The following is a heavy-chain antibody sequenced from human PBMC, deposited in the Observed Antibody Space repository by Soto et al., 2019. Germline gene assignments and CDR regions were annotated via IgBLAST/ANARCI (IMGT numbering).Heavy chain of an antibody. V-gene: IGHV3-11*03. CDR1: GFTFSDYY. D-gene: IGHD2-21*02. CDR3: GISGDNYNLLDY. CDR2: SSNSGSFT. Sequence: GGTLRLSCAASGFTFSDYYMSWIRQAAGKGLEWIGCSSNSGSFTRYAYFMKGLFSFSRATAKKSFHMQINSLKGEATATYYGGISGDNYNLLDYWGQGTPVTVSS. J-gene: IGHJ4*02.